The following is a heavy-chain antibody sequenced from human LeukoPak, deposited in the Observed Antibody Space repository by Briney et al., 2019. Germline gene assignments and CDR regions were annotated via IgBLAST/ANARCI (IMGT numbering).Heavy chain of an antibody. CDR3: ARIHRYCSGGACYVLDN. V-gene: IGHV4-59*02. CDR2: VYYSGST. D-gene: IGHD2-15*01. J-gene: IGHJ4*02. CDR1: GGSVSGYY. Sequence: SETLSLTCVVSGGSVSGYYWGWIRQPPGRGLEWIGYVYYSGSTNYNPSFKSRITISVDTSRNQFSLQLSSVTAADTAVYYCARIHRYCSGGACYVLDNWGQGTLVTVSS.